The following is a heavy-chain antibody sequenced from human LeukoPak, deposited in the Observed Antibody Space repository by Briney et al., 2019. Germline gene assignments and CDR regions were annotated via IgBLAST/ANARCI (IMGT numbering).Heavy chain of an antibody. V-gene: IGHV4-59*08. CDR2: VHYSGTT. D-gene: IGHD3-3*01. CDR1: DGSITNYD. Sequence: SETLSLTCTVSDGSITNYDWSWVRQPPGKGLEFIGHVHYSGTTNYNPSLRSRVTISIDTSKKHFFLKLSSVTAADTAVYYCARGQGFWSGFSTNWGQGTLVTVSS. CDR3: ARGQGFWSGFSTN. J-gene: IGHJ4*02.